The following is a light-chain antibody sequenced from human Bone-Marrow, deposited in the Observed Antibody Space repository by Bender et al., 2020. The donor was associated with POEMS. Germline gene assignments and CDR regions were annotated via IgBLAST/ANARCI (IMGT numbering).Light chain of an antibody. CDR3: CSYSGSSTPYV. V-gene: IGLV2-14*03. Sequence: QSALTQPASVSGSPGQSIAISCTGTSSDVGGYSHVSWYQQHPGKAPKLMISDVSNRPSGVSNRFSGTKSGNTASLTISGLQAEDEADYYCCSYSGSSTPYVFGTGTKVTVL. J-gene: IGLJ1*01. CDR2: DVS. CDR1: SSDVGGYSH.